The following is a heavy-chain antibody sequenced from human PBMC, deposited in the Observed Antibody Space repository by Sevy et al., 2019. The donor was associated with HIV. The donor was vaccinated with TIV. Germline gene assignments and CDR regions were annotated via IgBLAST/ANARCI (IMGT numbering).Heavy chain of an antibody. J-gene: IGHJ4*02. Sequence: GGFLRLSCTASGFTFGDYAMSWFRQAPGKGLEWVGFIRSKGYGGTTEYAASVKGRFTISRDDSKSIAYVQMNSLKTDDTAVYYCARGPRGNYVFDYWGQGTLVTVSS. CDR1: GFTFGDYA. CDR2: IRSKGYGGTT. CDR3: ARGPRGNYVFDY. V-gene: IGHV3-49*03. D-gene: IGHD4-4*01.